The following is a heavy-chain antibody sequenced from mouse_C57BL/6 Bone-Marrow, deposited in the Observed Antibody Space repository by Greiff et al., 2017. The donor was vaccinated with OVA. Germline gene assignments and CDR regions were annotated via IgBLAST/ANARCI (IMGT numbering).Heavy chain of an antibody. Sequence: VQLVESGAELVRPGASVTLSCKASGYTFTDYEMHWVKQTPVHGLEWIGAIDPETGGTAYNQKFKGKAILTADKSSSTAYMELRSLTSEDSAVYYCTIRLRPFDYWGQGTTLTVSS. CDR1: GYTFTDYE. CDR2: IDPETGGT. CDR3: TIRLRPFDY. D-gene: IGHD2-4*01. V-gene: IGHV1-15*01. J-gene: IGHJ2*01.